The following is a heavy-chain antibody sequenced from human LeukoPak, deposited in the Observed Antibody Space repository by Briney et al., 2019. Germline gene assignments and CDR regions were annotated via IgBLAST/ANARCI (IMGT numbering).Heavy chain of an antibody. CDR3: ARVRSLYRSGSYYVDY. CDR1: GYTFTSYY. V-gene: IGHV1-46*01. Sequence: ASVKVSCKASGYTFTSYYMHWVRQAPGQGLEWMGIINPSGGSTSYAQKFQGRVTMTRDTSTSTVYMGLSSLRSEDTAVYYCARVRSLYRSGSYYVDYWGQGTLVTVSS. J-gene: IGHJ4*02. CDR2: INPSGGST. D-gene: IGHD1-26*01.